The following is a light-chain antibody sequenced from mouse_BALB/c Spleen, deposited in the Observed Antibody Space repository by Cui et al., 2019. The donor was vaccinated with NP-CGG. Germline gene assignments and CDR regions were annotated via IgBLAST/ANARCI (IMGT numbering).Light chain of an antibody. Sequence: QAAVTKESALTTTPRETVTLTCRSSTGAVTTSNYANWVQEKPDHLFTGLIGGTNNRAPGVPARFSGSLIGDKAALTITGAQTEDEAIYFCALWYSNHWVFGGGTKLTVL. J-gene: IGLJ1*01. V-gene: IGLV1*01. CDR3: ALWYSNHWV. CDR2: GTN. CDR1: TGAVTTSNY.